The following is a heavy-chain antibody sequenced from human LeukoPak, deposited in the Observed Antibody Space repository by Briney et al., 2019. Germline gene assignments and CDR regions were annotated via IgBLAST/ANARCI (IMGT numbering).Heavy chain of an antibody. CDR2: ISWNSGSI. CDR3: TKDQTSGIAGPFDS. V-gene: IGHV3-9*01. Sequence: GRSLRLSCAASGFTFDDYAIHWVRQAPGKGLEWVSGISWNSGSIGYADSVKGRFTISRDNAKNSLYLQMNSLRAEDTALYYCTKDQTSGIAGPFDSWGQGTLVTVSS. J-gene: IGHJ5*01. D-gene: IGHD6-13*01. CDR1: GFTFDDYA.